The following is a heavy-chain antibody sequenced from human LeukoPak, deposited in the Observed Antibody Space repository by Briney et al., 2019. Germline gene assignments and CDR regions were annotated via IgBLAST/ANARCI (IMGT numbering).Heavy chain of an antibody. CDR2: IHQSGNT. CDR3: ARRVAGSGTSYFDL. CDR1: GDSIGSRGYS. Sequence: SKTLSLTCTVSGDSIGSRGYSWSWIRQPLGRGLEWIGYIHQSGNTYYNPSLASRVSISINMSNSQYSLKLHSVTAADTAMYYCARRVAGSGTSYFDLWGQGTPVTVSS. D-gene: IGHD1-7*01. J-gene: IGHJ4*02. V-gene: IGHV4-30-2*01.